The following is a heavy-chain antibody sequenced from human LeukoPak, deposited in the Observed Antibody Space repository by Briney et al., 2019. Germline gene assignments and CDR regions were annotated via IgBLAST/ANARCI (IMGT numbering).Heavy chain of an antibody. Sequence: ETSETLSLTCAVYGGSFSGYYWSWIRQPPGKGLEWIGYIYYSGSTNYNPSLKSRVTISVDTSNNQFSLKLSSVTAADTAVYYCARSSSGWGTNWFDPWGQGTLVTVSS. V-gene: IGHV4-59*01. CDR2: IYYSGST. CDR3: ARSSSGWGTNWFDP. CDR1: GGSFSGYY. D-gene: IGHD6-19*01. J-gene: IGHJ5*02.